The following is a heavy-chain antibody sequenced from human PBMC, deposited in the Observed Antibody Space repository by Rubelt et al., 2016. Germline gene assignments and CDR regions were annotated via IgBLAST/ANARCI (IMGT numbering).Heavy chain of an antibody. V-gene: IGHV3-49*02. D-gene: IGHD3-10*01. CDR3: TRVRWRAYYYDNSYYIPDY. J-gene: IGHJ4*02. CDR2: IRSRGYGETR. Sequence: VGFIRSRGYGETREYAASVKGRFTTSRDDSKSIAYLQMSSLKTEDTAVYYCTRVRWRAYYYDNSYYIPDYWGQGTLVTVSS.